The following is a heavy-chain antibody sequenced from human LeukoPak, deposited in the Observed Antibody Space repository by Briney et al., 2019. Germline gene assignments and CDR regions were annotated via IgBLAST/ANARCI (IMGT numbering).Heavy chain of an antibody. J-gene: IGHJ5*02. CDR2: IYTSGST. CDR3: ARERTYCGGDCYGWFDP. Sequence: SETLSLTCTVSGGSISSGSYYWSWIRQPAGKGLEWIGRIYTSGSTNYNPSPKSRVTISVDTSKNQFSLKLSSVTAADTAVYYCARERTYCGGDCYGWFDPWGQGTLVTVSS. D-gene: IGHD2-21*02. CDR1: GGSISSGSYY. V-gene: IGHV4-61*02.